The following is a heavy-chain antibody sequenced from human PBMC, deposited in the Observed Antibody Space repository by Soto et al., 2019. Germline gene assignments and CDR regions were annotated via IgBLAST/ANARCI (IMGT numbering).Heavy chain of an antibody. Sequence: QEQLVESGGGVVQPGRSLRLSCAASGFAFNTYGMHWVRQAPGKGLEWVAVISYDGSDKYYADSVKGRFIISRDNSKNTLYLQMNSLRAEDTAIYYCAKSPKFYCCSPNCYKFYFDFWGQGALVTVSS. CDR1: GFAFNTYG. CDR3: AKSPKFYCCSPNCYKFYFDF. V-gene: IGHV3-30*18. D-gene: IGHD2-2*02. CDR2: ISYDGSDK. J-gene: IGHJ4*02.